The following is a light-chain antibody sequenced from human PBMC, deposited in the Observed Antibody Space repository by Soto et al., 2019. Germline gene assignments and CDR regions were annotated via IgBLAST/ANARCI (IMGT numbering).Light chain of an antibody. CDR3: QHYYGTSPIS. Sequence: IVLTHSPASLSFSPGEVATLSFGASESISSQLVWYQQIPGQAPRLLIYDASRRATGIPDRFSGSGSGTDFTLTISRLEPEDFALYYCQHYYGTSPISFGQGTRLEIK. V-gene: IGKV3D-20*01. CDR1: ESISSQ. CDR2: DAS. J-gene: IGKJ5*01.